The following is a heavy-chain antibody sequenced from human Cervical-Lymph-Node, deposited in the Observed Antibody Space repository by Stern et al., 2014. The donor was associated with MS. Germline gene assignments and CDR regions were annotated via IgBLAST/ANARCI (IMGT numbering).Heavy chain of an antibody. J-gene: IGHJ4*02. CDR1: GFTFSDAW. V-gene: IGHV3-15*01. CDR2: VKSKTDGGTT. CDR3: NAWAYCGGDCPRFDY. D-gene: IGHD2-21*02. Sequence: EVQLVESGGDLVKPGGSLRLSCAVSGFTFSDAWMTWVRQAPGKGLEWVGRVKSKTDGGTTDYAAPVKGRFNISRDDSENTVYLQMNSLKTEDTAIYYCNAWAYCGGDCPRFDYWGQGTLVTVSS.